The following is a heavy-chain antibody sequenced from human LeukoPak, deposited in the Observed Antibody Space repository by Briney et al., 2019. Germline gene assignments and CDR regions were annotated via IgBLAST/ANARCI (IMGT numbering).Heavy chain of an antibody. CDR3: VRGVYYYYMDV. V-gene: IGHV4-4*07. CDR2: MYNGGST. J-gene: IGHJ6*03. D-gene: IGHD3-10*01. Sequence: SETLSLTCSVSGGSITSYYWSWIRQPAGKGLEWIGRMYNGGSTNYNPSLKSRVTMSLDTSKNQSSLKLSSVTAADTAVYFCVRGVYYYYMDVWGKGTTVTVSS. CDR1: GGSITSYY.